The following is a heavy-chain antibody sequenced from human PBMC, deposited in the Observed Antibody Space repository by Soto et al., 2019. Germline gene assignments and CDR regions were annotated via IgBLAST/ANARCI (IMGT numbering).Heavy chain of an antibody. CDR3: ADYCTNGVCYDY. Sequence: GGSLRLSCAASGFTFSSYAMSWVRQAPGKGLEWVSAISGGGGSTYYADSVKGRFTISRDNSKNTLYLQMNSLRAEDTAVYYCADYCTNGVCYDYWGQGTLVTVSS. CDR2: ISGGGGST. J-gene: IGHJ4*02. D-gene: IGHD2-8*01. CDR1: GFTFSSYA. V-gene: IGHV3-23*01.